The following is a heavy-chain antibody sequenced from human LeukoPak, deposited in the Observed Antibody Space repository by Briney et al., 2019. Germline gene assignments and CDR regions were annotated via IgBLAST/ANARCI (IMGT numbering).Heavy chain of an antibody. CDR2: ISYDGSNK. Sequence: PGRSLRLSCAASGFTFSSYAMHWVRQAPGKGLEWVAVISYDGSNKYYADSVKGRSTISRDNSKNTLYLQMNSLRAEDTAVYYCARDPDGYSSGWYPWFDPWGQGTLVTVSS. J-gene: IGHJ5*02. D-gene: IGHD6-19*01. CDR3: ARDPDGYSSGWYPWFDP. V-gene: IGHV3-30-3*01. CDR1: GFTFSSYA.